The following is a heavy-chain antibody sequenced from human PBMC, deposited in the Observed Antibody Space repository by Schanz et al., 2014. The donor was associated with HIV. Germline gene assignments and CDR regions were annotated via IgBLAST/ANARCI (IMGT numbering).Heavy chain of an antibody. CDR2: IIPILGTS. CDR3: ARAAFSSEYYYGMDV. J-gene: IGHJ6*02. Sequence: QVQLVQSGAAVRTPGTSVRVSCKASGGTFNNFTIAWVRQAPEQGLEWLGGIIPILGTSNYAQKFQGRVTITADESTSTAYMELSSLRSADTAVYFCARAAFSSEYYYGMDVWGQGTTVTVSS. CDR1: GGTFNNFT. D-gene: IGHD3-3*02. V-gene: IGHV1-69*01.